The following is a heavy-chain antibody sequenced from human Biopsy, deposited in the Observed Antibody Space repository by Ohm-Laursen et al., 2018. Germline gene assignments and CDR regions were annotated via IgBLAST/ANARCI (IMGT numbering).Heavy chain of an antibody. CDR1: GGSIRGYH. CDR3: ARLYRLDDYWNDDPPDAFDV. J-gene: IGHJ3*01. D-gene: IGHD1-1*01. CDR2: ISKGGDT. V-gene: IGHV4-59*01. Sequence: SETLSLTCSVSGGSIRGYHWSWIRQPPGKGLEWIGFISKGGDTTYNPSLRGRVAISVDTSKNQFSLKLSSVTAADTAIFFCARLYRLDDYWNDDPPDAFDVWGQGTRATVSS.